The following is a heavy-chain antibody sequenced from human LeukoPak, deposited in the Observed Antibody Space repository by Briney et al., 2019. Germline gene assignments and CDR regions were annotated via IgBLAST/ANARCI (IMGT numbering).Heavy chain of an antibody. Sequence: TSETLSLTCTVSGGSISSYYWSWIRQPPGKGLEWIGYIYYSGSTNYNPSLKSRVTISVDTSKNQFSLKLSSVTAADTAVYFCARGLYSSSWYSYDAFDIWGQGTMVTVSS. V-gene: IGHV4-59*01. CDR3: ARGLYSSSWYSYDAFDI. CDR1: GGSISSYY. D-gene: IGHD6-13*01. J-gene: IGHJ3*02. CDR2: IYYSGST.